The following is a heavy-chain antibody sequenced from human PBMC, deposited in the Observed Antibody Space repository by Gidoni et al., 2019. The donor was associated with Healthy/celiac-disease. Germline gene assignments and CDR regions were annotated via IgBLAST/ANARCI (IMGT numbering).Heavy chain of an antibody. CDR1: GNTFTGHY. D-gene: IGHD3-16*02. CDR3: ARGVEVWGSYQTGDAFDI. J-gene: IGHJ3*02. CDR2: INPNSGGT. V-gene: IGHV1-2*02. Sequence: QVQLVQSGAEVKKPGASVKVSCKASGNTFTGHYMHLVRQAPGQGLGWMGWINPNSGGTNYAQKFQGRVTMTRDPPISTADMELSRLRSDDTAVYYCARGVEVWGSYQTGDAFDIWGQGTIVTVFS.